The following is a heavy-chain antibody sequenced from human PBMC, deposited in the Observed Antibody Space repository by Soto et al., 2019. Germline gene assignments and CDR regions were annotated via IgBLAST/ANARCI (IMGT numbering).Heavy chain of an antibody. CDR2: IYYSGST. CDR3: ARGENTALAGLWDY. D-gene: IGHD6-19*01. V-gene: IGHV4-59*01. Sequence: LSLTCTVSGGSISTYYWSWIRQPPGKGLEWIAYIYYSGSTNYNPSLKSRVAISVDTSKNPFSLKLSSVTAADTALYYCARGENTALAGLWDYWGQGTLVTVSS. J-gene: IGHJ4*02. CDR1: GGSISTYY.